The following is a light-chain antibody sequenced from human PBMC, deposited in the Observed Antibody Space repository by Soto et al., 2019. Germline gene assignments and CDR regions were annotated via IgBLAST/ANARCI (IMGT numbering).Light chain of an antibody. Sequence: QSALTQPPSASGSPGQSVTISCTGTRSDVGGYNYVSWYQQNPGKVPKLMIYEVNKRPSGVPDRFSGSKSGNTASLTVSGLQAEDEADYYCTSYEGGNNVFGTGTKVTVL. CDR2: EVN. J-gene: IGLJ1*01. CDR1: RSDVGGYNY. V-gene: IGLV2-8*01. CDR3: TSYEGGNNV.